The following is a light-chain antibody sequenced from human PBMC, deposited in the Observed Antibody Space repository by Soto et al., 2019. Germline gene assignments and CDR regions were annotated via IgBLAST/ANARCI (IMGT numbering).Light chain of an antibody. Sequence: QLVLTHSSSASASLGSSVKLTCTLSSGHSSNIVAWHQQQPGKAPRYLMRLEGTGSYNKGSGVPDRFSGSSSGADRYLTISNLQSEDEDDYYCETWDSNTRVFGGGTKLTVL. CDR2: LEGTGSY. CDR3: ETWDSNTRV. V-gene: IGLV4-60*03. CDR1: SGHSSNI. J-gene: IGLJ2*01.